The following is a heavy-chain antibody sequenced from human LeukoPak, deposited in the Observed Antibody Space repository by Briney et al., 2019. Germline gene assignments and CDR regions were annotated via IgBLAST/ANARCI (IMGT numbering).Heavy chain of an antibody. CDR1: GDTFTGYY. J-gene: IGHJ3*02. CDR3: ARPEWVAYSSGWFDAFDI. Sequence: GASVWLSCTASGDTFTGYYMRWVRQAPGQGLEWMGWINPNSGGTNYAQRFQGRVTMTRDTSISTAYMELSRMRSDDTAVYYCARPEWVAYSSGWFDAFDIWGQGTMVTVSS. V-gene: IGHV1-2*02. D-gene: IGHD6-19*01. CDR2: INPNSGGT.